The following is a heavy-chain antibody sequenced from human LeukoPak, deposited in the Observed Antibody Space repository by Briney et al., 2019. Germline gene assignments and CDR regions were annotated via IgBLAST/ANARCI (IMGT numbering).Heavy chain of an antibody. CDR2: IDWDDDK. CDR3: ARMWVPGPFDY. D-gene: IGHD1-1*01. CDR1: GFSLSTSGMC. Sequence: SGPTLVNPTQPLTLTCTFSGFSLSTSGMCVGWIRQPPGKALEWLARIDWDDDKYYSTSLKTRLTISKDTSKIQVVLTMTNMDPVDTATYYCARMWVPGPFDYWGQGTLVTVSS. V-gene: IGHV2-70*11. J-gene: IGHJ4*02.